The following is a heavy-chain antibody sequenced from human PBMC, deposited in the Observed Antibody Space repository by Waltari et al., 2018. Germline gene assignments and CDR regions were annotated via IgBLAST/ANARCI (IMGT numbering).Heavy chain of an antibody. J-gene: IGHJ4*02. V-gene: IGHV4-39*02. CDR2: IYYNGNT. CDR3: TTEYSSSSAY. Sequence: QLQLQESGPGLVKPSATLSLTCTVSGDSISNDNYHWAWVRQPPGKGPEWMGAIYYNGNTYYSPSLKSRVTISVDTSKNQFSLRLSSVTAADTAVYYCTTEYSSSSAYWGQGTLVTVSS. D-gene: IGHD6-6*01. CDR1: GDSISNDNYH.